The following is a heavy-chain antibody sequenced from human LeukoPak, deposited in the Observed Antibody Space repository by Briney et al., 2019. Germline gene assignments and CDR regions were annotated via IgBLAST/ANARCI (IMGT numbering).Heavy chain of an antibody. D-gene: IGHD3-10*01. V-gene: IGHV3-23*01. CDR2: ISGSGGST. J-gene: IGHJ4*02. CDR3: AKDRRGGSYYY. CDR1: GFTFSSYA. Sequence: GGSLRLSCAASGFTFSSYAMSWVRQAPGKGLEWVSVISGSGGSTYYADSVKGRFTISRDNSKNTLYLQMNSLRAEDTAVYYCAKDRRGGSYYYWGQGTLVTVSS.